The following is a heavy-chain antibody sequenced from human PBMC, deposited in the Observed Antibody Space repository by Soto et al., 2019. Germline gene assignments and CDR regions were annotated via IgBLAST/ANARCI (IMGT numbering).Heavy chain of an antibody. CDR3: ARVPDR. V-gene: IGHV4-30-2*01. Sequence: SETLSLTCAVPGGSISSSGYYWGWIRQPPGKGLEWIGYIYHSGSTYYNPSLKSRVTISVDRSKNQFSLKLSSVTAADTAVYYCARVPDRWGQGTLVTVSS. D-gene: IGHD2-2*01. CDR2: IYHSGST. J-gene: IGHJ5*02. CDR1: GGSISSSGYY.